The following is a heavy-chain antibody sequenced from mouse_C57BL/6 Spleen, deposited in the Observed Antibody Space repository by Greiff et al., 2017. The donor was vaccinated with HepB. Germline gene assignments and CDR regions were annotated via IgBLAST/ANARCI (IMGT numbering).Heavy chain of an antibody. CDR2: IYPGSGNT. D-gene: IGHD4-1*01. Sequence: VRLQQSGAELVRPGASVKLSCKASGYTFTDYYINWVKQRPGQGLEWIARIYPGSGNTYYNEKFKGKATLTAEKSSSTAYMQLSSLTSEDSAVYFCARKGTGTGYFDYWGQGTTLTVSS. V-gene: IGHV1-76*01. CDR1: GYTFTDYY. CDR3: ARKGTGTGYFDY. J-gene: IGHJ2*01.